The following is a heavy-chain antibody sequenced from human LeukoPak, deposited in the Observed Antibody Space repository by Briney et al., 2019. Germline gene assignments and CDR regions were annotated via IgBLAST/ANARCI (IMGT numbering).Heavy chain of an antibody. Sequence: PGGSLRLSCAASGFTFSSYAMSWVRQAPGKGLEWVSAISGSGGSTYYADSVKGRFTISRDNSKNTLYLQMNSLRAEDTAVYYCARPAADCGGDCYWAFDYWGQGTLVTVSS. CDR1: GFTFSSYA. V-gene: IGHV3-23*01. D-gene: IGHD2-21*01. CDR3: ARPAADCGGDCYWAFDY. J-gene: IGHJ4*02. CDR2: ISGSGGST.